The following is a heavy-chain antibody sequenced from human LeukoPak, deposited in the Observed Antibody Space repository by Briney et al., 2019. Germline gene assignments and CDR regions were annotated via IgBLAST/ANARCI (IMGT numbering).Heavy chain of an antibody. CDR3: VREVRGSSSPGRDWFDP. CDR2: IIPIFGTA. Sequence: ASVKVSCKASGGTFSSYAISWVRQAPGQGLEWMGGIIPIFGTANYAQKFQGRVTITTDESTSTAYMELSSLRSEDTAVYYCVREVRGSSSPGRDWFDPWGQGTLVTVSS. D-gene: IGHD6-6*01. J-gene: IGHJ5*02. V-gene: IGHV1-69*05. CDR1: GGTFSSYA.